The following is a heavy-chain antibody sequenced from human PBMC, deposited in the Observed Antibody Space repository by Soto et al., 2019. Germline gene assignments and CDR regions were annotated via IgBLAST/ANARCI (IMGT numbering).Heavy chain of an antibody. J-gene: IGHJ6*02. CDR3: TGGNSSSWYYYYYYGMDV. Sequence: EVQLVESGGGLVQPGRSLRLSCTASGFTFGDYAMSWVRQAPGKGLEWVGFIRSKAYGGTTEYAASVKGRFTISRDDSKSIAYLQMNSLKTEDTAVYYCTGGNSSSWYYYYYYGMDVWGQGTTVTVSS. CDR1: GFTFGDYA. D-gene: IGHD6-13*01. CDR2: IRSKAYGGTT. V-gene: IGHV3-49*04.